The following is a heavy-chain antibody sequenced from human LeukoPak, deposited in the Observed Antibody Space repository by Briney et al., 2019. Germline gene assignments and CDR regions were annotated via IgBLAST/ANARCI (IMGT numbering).Heavy chain of an antibody. D-gene: IGHD6-13*01. CDR1: GFTFDDYD. CDR3: AKDIDQLASGGMDV. V-gene: IGHV3-9*01. J-gene: IGHJ6*02. Sequence: GGSLRLSCAASGFTFDDYDMHWVRQAPGKGLEWVSGISWNSGSIGYADSVKGRFTISRDNAKNSLYLQMNSLRAEDTALYYCAKDIDQLASGGMDVWGQGTTVTVSS. CDR2: ISWNSGSI.